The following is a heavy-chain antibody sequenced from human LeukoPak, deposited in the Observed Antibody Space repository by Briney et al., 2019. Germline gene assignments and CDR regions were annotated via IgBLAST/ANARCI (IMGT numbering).Heavy chain of an antibody. V-gene: IGHV3-74*01. CDR1: RFTFTRYW. Sequence: GGSLRLSCAASRFTFTRYWMHWVRQAPGKGLVWVSRVNPDGSSTIYGDSVKGRFTSSRDNAKNTLYLQMNSLRAEDTAVYDCARGGSYGDYSGQGILVTVSS. CDR2: VNPDGSST. J-gene: IGHJ4*02. CDR3: ARGGSYGDY. D-gene: IGHD3-16*01.